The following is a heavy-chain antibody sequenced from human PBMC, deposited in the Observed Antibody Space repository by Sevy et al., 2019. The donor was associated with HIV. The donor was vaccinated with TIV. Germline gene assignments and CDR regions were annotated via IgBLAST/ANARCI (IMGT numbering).Heavy chain of an antibody. CDR2: IYYSGSP. V-gene: IGHV4-39*01. Sequence: SETLSLTCTVSGDSISSSPYYWGWIRQAHGKGLEWIGSIYYSGSPYYNPSRKSRVTISVDTSKNQFSLRLSSVTAAEPAVYYCARQVGQLRFFDWSPGYFDYWGQGTLVTVSS. J-gene: IGHJ4*02. CDR1: GDSISSSPYY. D-gene: IGHD3-9*01. CDR3: ARQVGQLRFFDWSPGYFDY.